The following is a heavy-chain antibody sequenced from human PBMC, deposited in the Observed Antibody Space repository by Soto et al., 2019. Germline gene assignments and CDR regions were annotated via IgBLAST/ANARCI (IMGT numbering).Heavy chain of an antibody. V-gene: IGHV4-34*01. Sequence: SETLSLTCAVYGGSFSGYYWSWIRQPPGKGLEWIGEINHSGSTNYNPSLKSRVTISVDKSKNQFSLKLSSVTAADTAVYYCARVGGSGYFDSWGQGSLVTVSS. D-gene: IGHD3-10*01. CDR3: ARVGGSGYFDS. J-gene: IGHJ4*02. CDR1: GGSFSGYY. CDR2: INHSGST.